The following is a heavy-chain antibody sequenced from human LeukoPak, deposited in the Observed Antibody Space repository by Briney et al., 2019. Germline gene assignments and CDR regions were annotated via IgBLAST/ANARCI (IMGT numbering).Heavy chain of an antibody. Sequence: PGGSLRLSCAASGFTFNDYAMSWVRQAPGKGLEWVANIKQDGSEKYYVDSVKGRFTISRDNAKNSLYLQMNSLRAEDTAVYYCARVSYGDEGGAFDIWGQGTMVTVSS. CDR1: GFTFNDYA. D-gene: IGHD4-17*01. CDR3: ARVSYGDEGGAFDI. J-gene: IGHJ3*02. V-gene: IGHV3-7*01. CDR2: IKQDGSEK.